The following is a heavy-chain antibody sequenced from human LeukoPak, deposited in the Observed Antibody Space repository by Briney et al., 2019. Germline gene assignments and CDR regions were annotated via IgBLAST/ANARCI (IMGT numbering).Heavy chain of an antibody. CDR2: IQQDGSET. Sequence: PGGSLRLSCAASGFSFRKYWMSWVRQAPGKGLEWVANIQQDGSETYYVDSVKGRFTISRDNAKNSLYLQMNSLRADDTAVYYCATSGGSGRSRDINWFDPWGQGTLVTVSS. CDR3: ATSGGSGRSRDINWFDP. CDR1: GFSFRKYW. V-gene: IGHV3-7*01. D-gene: IGHD6-19*01. J-gene: IGHJ5*02.